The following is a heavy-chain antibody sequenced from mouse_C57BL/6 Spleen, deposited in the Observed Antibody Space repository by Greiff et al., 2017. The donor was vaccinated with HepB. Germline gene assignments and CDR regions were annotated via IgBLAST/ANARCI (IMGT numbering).Heavy chain of an antibody. CDR1: GYAFSSSW. CDR3: VCHYYCSSSLAY. CDR2: IYPGDGDT. V-gene: IGHV1-82*01. J-gene: IGHJ3*01. D-gene: IGHD1-1*01. Sequence: QVQLKESGPELVKPGASVKISCKASGYAFSSSWMNWVKQRPGKGLEWIGRIYPGDGDTNYNGKFKGKATLTADKSTSTAYMQLSSLTSEASAVYFCVCHYYCSSSLAYWGQGTLVTVSA.